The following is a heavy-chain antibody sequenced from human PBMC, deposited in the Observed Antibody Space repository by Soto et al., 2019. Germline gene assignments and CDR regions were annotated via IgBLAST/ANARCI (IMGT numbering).Heavy chain of an antibody. CDR3: AKDRKPVAGTYYYYYYGMDV. Sequence: GGSLRLSCAASGFTFSSYAMSWVRQAPGKGLEWVSAISGSGGSTYYADSVKGRFTISRDNSKNTLYLQMNSLRAEDTAVYYCAKDRKPVAGTYYYYYYGMDVWDQGTTVTVSS. D-gene: IGHD6-19*01. J-gene: IGHJ6*02. CDR1: GFTFSSYA. CDR2: ISGSGGST. V-gene: IGHV3-23*01.